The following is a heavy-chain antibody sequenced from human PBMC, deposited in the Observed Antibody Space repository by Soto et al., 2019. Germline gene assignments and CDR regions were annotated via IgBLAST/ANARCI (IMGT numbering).Heavy chain of an antibody. CDR1: GFTFSSYA. CDR2: ISGSGGST. D-gene: IGHD2-15*01. V-gene: IGHV3-23*01. Sequence: GGSLRLSCAASGFTFSSYAMSWVRQAPGKGLEWVSAISGSGGSTYYADSVKGRFTISRDNSKNTLYLQMNSLRAEDTAVYYCAKDPAIVVVAASDAFDIWGQGTMVTVSS. J-gene: IGHJ3*02. CDR3: AKDPAIVVVAASDAFDI.